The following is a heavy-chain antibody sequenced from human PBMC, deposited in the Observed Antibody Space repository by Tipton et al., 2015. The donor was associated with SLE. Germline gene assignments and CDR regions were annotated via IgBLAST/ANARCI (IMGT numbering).Heavy chain of an antibody. V-gene: IGHV4-39*07. CDR2: IYYSGST. J-gene: IGHJ4*02. Sequence: TLSLTCTVSGGSISSGSYYWGWIRQPPGKGLEWIGSIYYSGSTYYNPSLKSRVTISVDMSKNQFSLKLSSVTAADTAVYYCARVEGYYYDSSGPRDWGQGTLVTVSS. CDR3: ARVEGYYYDSSGPRD. CDR1: GGSISSGSYY. D-gene: IGHD3-22*01.